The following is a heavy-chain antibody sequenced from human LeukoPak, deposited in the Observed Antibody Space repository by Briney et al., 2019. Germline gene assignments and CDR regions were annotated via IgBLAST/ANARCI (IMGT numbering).Heavy chain of an antibody. CDR1: GFAFNTYW. D-gene: IGHD2-2*01. V-gene: IGHV3-74*03. Sequence: PGGSLRLSCAASGFAFNTYWMHWVRRAPGKGLEWVSNINSDGSRTTCADSVKGRFTISRDNAKNTLYLQMNSLRPEDTAVYYCARDRTYQFDQWGRGTLVTVSS. CDR3: ARDRTYQFDQ. CDR2: INSDGSRT. J-gene: IGHJ4*02.